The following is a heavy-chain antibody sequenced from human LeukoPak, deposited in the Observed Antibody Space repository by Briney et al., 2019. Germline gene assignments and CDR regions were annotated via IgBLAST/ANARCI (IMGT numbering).Heavy chain of an antibody. V-gene: IGHV4-59*13. CDR1: GGSISGYY. CDR3: ARLMPRRIHDY. D-gene: IGHD2-8*01. Sequence: PSETLSLTCTVSGGSISGYYWSWIRQPPYKGLEWIGYIYYSGSTNYNPSLKSRVTISVDTSKNQFSLKLSSVTATDTAVYYCARLMPRRIHDYWGQGTLVTVSS. CDR2: IYYSGST. J-gene: IGHJ4*02.